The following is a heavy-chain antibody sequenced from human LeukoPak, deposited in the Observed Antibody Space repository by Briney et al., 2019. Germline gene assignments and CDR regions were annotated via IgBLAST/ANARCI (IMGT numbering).Heavy chain of an antibody. CDR3: ARDVYDSSGYYHDSPYYFDY. CDR1: GGSFSGYY. CDR2: INHSGST. D-gene: IGHD3-22*01. Sequence: PSETLSLTCAVYGGSFSGYYWSWIRQPPGKGLEWIGEINHSGSTNYNPSLKGRVTISVDTSKNQFSLKLSSVTAADTAVYYCARDVYDSSGYYHDSPYYFDYWGQGTLVTVSS. J-gene: IGHJ4*02. V-gene: IGHV4-34*01.